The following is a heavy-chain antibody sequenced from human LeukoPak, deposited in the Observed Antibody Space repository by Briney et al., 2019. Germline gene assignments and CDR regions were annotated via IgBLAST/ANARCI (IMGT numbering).Heavy chain of an antibody. CDR2: IYYSGST. J-gene: IGHJ5*02. CDR1: GGSIGSGTYY. D-gene: IGHD3-9*01. CDR3: ARVRTDILTGYYIGSWFDP. Sequence: PSETLSLTCTVSGGSIGSGTYYWGWIRQSPGKGLEWIGSIYYSGSTNYNPSLKSRVTISVDTSKNQFSLKLSSVTAADTAVYYCARVRTDILTGYYIGSWFDPWGQGTLVTVSS. V-gene: IGHV4-39*07.